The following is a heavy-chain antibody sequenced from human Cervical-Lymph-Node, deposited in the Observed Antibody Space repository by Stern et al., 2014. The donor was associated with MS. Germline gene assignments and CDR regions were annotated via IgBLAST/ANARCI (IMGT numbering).Heavy chain of an antibody. D-gene: IGHD1-1*01. V-gene: IGHV4-39*02. CDR3: ARRGRTMPLDAFDL. CDR1: SASITRNTYY. CDR2: IYASGDT. J-gene: IGHJ3*01. Sequence: QLQLQESGPGLVKPSETLSLSCTASSASITRNTYYWVWIRQPPGKGLEWIGSIYASGDTYYSPSVESRVTISIDTSKNHVSLPLSAVSASDTAVYYCARRGRTMPLDAFDLWGQGTMVTVSS.